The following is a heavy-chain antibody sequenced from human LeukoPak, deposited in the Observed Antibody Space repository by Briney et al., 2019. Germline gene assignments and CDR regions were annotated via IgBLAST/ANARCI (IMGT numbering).Heavy chain of an antibody. CDR3: ARDWQLMPDY. CDR1: GFSFSDYY. J-gene: IGHJ4*02. Sequence: GGSLRLSCAASGFSFSDYYMTWVRQAPGKGLEWVAIIWYDGSNKYYGDSVKGRFTISRDNSKNTLYLQMNSLRAEDTAVYYCARDWQLMPDYWGQGTLVTVSS. CDR2: IWYDGSNK. D-gene: IGHD2-2*01. V-gene: IGHV3-33*08.